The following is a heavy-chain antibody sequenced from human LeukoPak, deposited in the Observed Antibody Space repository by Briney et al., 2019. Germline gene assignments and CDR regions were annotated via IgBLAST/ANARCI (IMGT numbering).Heavy chain of an antibody. CDR2: IYYSGST. D-gene: IGHD6-13*01. CDR1: GGSISSSSYY. CDR3: ARASAAAFDY. Sequence: SETLSLTCTVSGGSISSSSYYWGWIRQPRGKGLEWIGSIYYSGSTYYNPSLKSRVTISVDTSKNQFSLKLSSVTAADTAVYYCARASAAAFDYWGQGTLVTVSS. J-gene: IGHJ4*02. V-gene: IGHV4-39*01.